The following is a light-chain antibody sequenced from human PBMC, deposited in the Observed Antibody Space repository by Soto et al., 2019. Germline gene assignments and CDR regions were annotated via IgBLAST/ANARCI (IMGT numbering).Light chain of an antibody. Sequence: EIVLTQSPGPLSLSPGERATLSCMASQSVSSSYLAWYQQKPGQAPRLLIYGASSSATGIPDRFSGSGSGTDFTLTISRLEPEDFAVYYCQQYGSSPPITFGQGTGLEIK. J-gene: IGKJ5*01. CDR1: QSVSSSY. CDR2: GAS. V-gene: IGKV3-20*01. CDR3: QQYGSSPPIT.